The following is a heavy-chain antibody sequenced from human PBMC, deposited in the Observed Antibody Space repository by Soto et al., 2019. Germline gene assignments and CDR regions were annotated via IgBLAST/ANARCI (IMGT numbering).Heavy chain of an antibody. V-gene: IGHV1-69*01. CDR2: IIPIFGTA. CDR1: GGTFSSYA. D-gene: IGHD2-15*01. J-gene: IGHJ4*02. Sequence: QVQLVQSGAEVKKPGSSVKVSCKASGGTFSSYAISWVRQAPGQGLEWMGGIIPIFGTANYARKFQGRVTITADESTSTAYMELSSLRSEDTAVYYCARGPTPPYCSGGSCYSRFDYWGQGTLVTVSS. CDR3: ARGPTPPYCSGGSCYSRFDY.